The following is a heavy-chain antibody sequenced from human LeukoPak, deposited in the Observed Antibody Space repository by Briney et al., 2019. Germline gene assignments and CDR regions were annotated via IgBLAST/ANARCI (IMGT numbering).Heavy chain of an antibody. J-gene: IGHJ4*02. CDR1: GGSVTSYY. D-gene: IGHD6-13*01. CDR2: IYYSGGT. CDR3: ATTGATSPYSASWFNIEY. V-gene: IGHV4-59*08. Sequence: SETLSLTCAVSGGSVTSYYCNWVRQPPGRGLEWIGYIYYSGGTNYNPSLESRVTISLDTAKNQFSLKLRSVTAEDTAVYYCATTGATSPYSASWFNIEYWGQGTLVTVSS.